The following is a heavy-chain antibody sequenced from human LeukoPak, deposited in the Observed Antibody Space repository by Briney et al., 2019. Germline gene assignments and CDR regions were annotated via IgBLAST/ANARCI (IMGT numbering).Heavy chain of an antibody. J-gene: IGHJ5*02. CDR2: IYYSGST. D-gene: IGHD6-19*01. Sequence: SETLSLTCTVSGGSISSYYWSWIRQPPGKGLEWSGYIYYSGSTNYNPSLKSRVTISVDTSKNQFSLKLSSVTAADTAVYYCARVLVRQWLAGGYNWFDPWGQGTLVTVSS. CDR1: GGSISSYY. CDR3: ARVLVRQWLAGGYNWFDP. V-gene: IGHV4-59*01.